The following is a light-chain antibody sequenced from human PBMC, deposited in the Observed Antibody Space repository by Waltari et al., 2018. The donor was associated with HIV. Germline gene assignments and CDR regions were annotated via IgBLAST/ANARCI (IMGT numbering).Light chain of an antibody. V-gene: IGKV1-NL1*01. J-gene: IGKJ1*01. CDR3: QQYFRTPRT. Sequence: EIQMTQSPSSPSASVVDRFTIPCRASQGISNSLAWYQQKPGKAPKLLFYGAYRLQSGVSSRFSASGAGTDYTLTINGLQSEDFATYYCQQYFRTPRTFGQGTKVDIE. CDR1: QGISNS. CDR2: GAY.